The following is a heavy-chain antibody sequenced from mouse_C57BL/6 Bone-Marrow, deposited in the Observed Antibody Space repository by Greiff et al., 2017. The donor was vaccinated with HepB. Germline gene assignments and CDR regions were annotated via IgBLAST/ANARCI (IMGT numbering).Heavy chain of an antibody. J-gene: IGHJ2*01. Sequence: EVQLVESGPGLVKPSQSLSLTCSVPGYSITSGYYWNWIRQFPGNKLEWMGYISYDGSNNYNPSLKNRISITRDTSKNQFFLKLNSVTTEDTATYYCARLGYPDYWGQGTTLTVSS. D-gene: IGHD2-14*01. CDR3: ARLGYPDY. CDR1: GYSITSGYY. V-gene: IGHV3-6*01. CDR2: ISYDGSN.